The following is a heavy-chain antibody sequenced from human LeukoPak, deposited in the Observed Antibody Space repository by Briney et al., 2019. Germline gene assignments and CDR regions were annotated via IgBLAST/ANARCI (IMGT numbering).Heavy chain of an antibody. V-gene: IGHV4-61*02. CDR2: IYTSGST. J-gene: IGHJ4*02. CDR1: GGSISSGSYY. CDR3: ASGRTGFWSGYYFHY. Sequence: SQTLSLTCTVSGGSISSGSYYWSWIRQPAGKGLEWIGRIYTSGSTNYNPSLKSRVTISVDTSKNQFSLKLSSVTAADTAVYYCASGRTGFWSGYYFHYWGQGTLVTVSS. D-gene: IGHD3-3*01.